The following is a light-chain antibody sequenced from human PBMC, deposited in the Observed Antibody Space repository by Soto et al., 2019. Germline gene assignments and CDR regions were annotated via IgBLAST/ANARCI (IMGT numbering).Light chain of an antibody. V-gene: IGKV3-20*01. J-gene: IGKJ3*01. CDR1: QSVSSSY. CDR3: QQYGSSPPMVT. CDR2: GAS. Sequence: IGLTQSPGTLAFSPGERATLSCRASQSVSSSYLTWYQQKPGQAPRLLIYGASSRATGIPDRFSGSGSGTDFTLTISRLEPEDFAVYYCQQYGSSPPMVTFGPGTKVDIK.